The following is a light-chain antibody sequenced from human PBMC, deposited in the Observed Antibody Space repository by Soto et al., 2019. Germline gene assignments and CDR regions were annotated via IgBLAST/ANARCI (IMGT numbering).Light chain of an antibody. CDR3: QQYGNSWT. CDR1: QSVSAGY. V-gene: IGKV3-20*01. J-gene: IGKJ1*01. Sequence: EIVLTQSPGTLSLSPGERATLSCRASQSVSAGYLAWYQQKPGQAPRPLIYGSSSRATGIPDRFSGSGSGTDFTLTISRLEPEDFAVYYCQQYGNSWTFGQGTKVEIK. CDR2: GSS.